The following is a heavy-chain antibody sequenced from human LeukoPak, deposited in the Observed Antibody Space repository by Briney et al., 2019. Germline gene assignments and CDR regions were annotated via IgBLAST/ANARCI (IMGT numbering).Heavy chain of an antibody. V-gene: IGHV3-7*01. J-gene: IGHJ1*01. CDR1: GFTFRSNW. CDR3: ARDFFGWSSLGH. CDR2: VQPDGSTK. Sequence: GGSLRLSCAASGFTFRSNWMNWVRQAPGKGLEWVAHVQPDGSTKIYADSVKGRFTISRDNAKDSVYLQMNSLRVEDAAVYYCARDFFGWSSLGHWGQGTLVTVSS. D-gene: IGHD6-19*01.